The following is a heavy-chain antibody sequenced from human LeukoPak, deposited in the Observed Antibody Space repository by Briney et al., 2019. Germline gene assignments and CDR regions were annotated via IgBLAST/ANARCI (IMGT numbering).Heavy chain of an antibody. Sequence: GGSLRLSCAASGFTFSKYAMTWVRQAPGKGLEGVSAISGDGDTTYYADSVKGRLAIPRDNSKNMLYLQLGSLRAEDTAVYYCATQLSVGGPTWNYMDVWGKGTTVTVSS. CDR1: GFTFSKYA. CDR3: ATQLSVGGPTWNYMDV. V-gene: IGHV3-23*01. CDR2: ISGDGDTT. D-gene: IGHD3-10*01. J-gene: IGHJ6*03.